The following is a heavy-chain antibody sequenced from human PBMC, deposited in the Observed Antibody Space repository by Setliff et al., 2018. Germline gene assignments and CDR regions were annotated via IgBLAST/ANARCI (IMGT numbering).Heavy chain of an antibody. Sequence: PGGSLRLSCAASGFTFSSYAMSWVRQAPGKGLEWVSAISGSGGSTYYADSVKGRFTISRDNSKNTLYLQMDTLRAEDTAVYYCARDFGSHFFDYWGQGTLVTVSS. CDR2: ISGSGGST. V-gene: IGHV3-23*01. D-gene: IGHD3-16*01. J-gene: IGHJ4*02. CDR3: ARDFGSHFFDY. CDR1: GFTFSSYA.